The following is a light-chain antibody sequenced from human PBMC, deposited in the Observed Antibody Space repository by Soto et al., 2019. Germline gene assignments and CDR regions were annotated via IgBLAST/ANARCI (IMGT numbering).Light chain of an antibody. J-gene: IGKJ5*01. CDR3: QQYNNWPPIP. CDR2: GAS. Sequence: MRQSPATLSVSPGERATLSCRASQSVSSNLAWYQQKPGQAPRLLIYGASTRATGIPARFSGSGSGTEFTLTISSLQSEDFAVYYCQQYNNWPPIPFGQVTRLAIK. V-gene: IGKV3-15*01. CDR1: QSVSSN.